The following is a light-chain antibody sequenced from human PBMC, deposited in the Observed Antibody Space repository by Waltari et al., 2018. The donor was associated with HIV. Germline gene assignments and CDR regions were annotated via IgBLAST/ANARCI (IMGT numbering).Light chain of an antibody. Sequence: QSVLTQPPSVSAAPGQKVTISCSGSGSNMGNNYVSWYQQVPGTAPKVLIYDHNKRPSGILDRFSGSKSGTSATLGITGLQTGDEADYYCGTWDSSLSAVVFGGGTKLTVL. CDR1: GSNMGNNY. J-gene: IGLJ2*01. CDR2: DHN. CDR3: GTWDSSLSAVV. V-gene: IGLV1-51*01.